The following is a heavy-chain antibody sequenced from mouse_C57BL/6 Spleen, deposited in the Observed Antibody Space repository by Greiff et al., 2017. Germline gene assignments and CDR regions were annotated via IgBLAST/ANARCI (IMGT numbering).Heavy chain of an antibody. D-gene: IGHD1-1*01. CDR2: INPGSGGT. Sequence: QVQLQQSGAELVRPGTSVKVSCKASGYAFTNYLIEWVKQRPGQGLEWIGVINPGSGGTNYNETFKGKATPTAAKSSSTAYMQRSSLTAEDSAVYFCARSGYYGSPLMDYWGQGTSVTVSS. CDR1: GYAFTNYL. J-gene: IGHJ4*01. CDR3: ARSGYYGSPLMDY. V-gene: IGHV1-54*01.